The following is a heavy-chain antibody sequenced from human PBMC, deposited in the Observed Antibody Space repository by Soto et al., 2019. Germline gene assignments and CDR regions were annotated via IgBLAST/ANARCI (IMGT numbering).Heavy chain of an antibody. CDR2: IYYSGST. J-gene: IGHJ3*02. CDR1: GGSISSYY. Sequence: LSLTCTVSGGSISSYYWSWIRQPPGKGLEWIGYIYYSGSTNYNPSLKSRVTISVDTSKNQFYLKLSSVTAADTAVYYCASTSGSLDGHAAFDIWGQGTMVTVSS. V-gene: IGHV4-59*01. D-gene: IGHD1-26*01. CDR3: ASTSGSLDGHAAFDI.